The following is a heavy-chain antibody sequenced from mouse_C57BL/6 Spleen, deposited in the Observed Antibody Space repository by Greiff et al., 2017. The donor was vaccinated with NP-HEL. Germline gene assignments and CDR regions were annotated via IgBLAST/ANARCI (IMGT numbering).Heavy chain of an antibody. CDR3: ARSEGTTGSYFDY. J-gene: IGHJ2*01. D-gene: IGHD1-1*01. Sequence: QVHVKQSGAELARPGASVKLSCKASGYTFTSYGISWVKQRTGQGLEWIGEIYPRSGNTYYNEKFKGKATLTADKSSSTAYMELRSLTSEDSAVYFCARSEGTTGSYFDYWGQGTTLTVAS. CDR1: GYTFTSYG. CDR2: IYPRSGNT. V-gene: IGHV1-81*01.